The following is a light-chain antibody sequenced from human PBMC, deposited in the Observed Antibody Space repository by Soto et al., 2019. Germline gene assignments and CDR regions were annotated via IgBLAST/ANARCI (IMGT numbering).Light chain of an antibody. CDR1: QSISSY. Sequence: DIQMTQSQSSLSASVGDRVTITCRASQSISSYLNWYQQKPGKPPKLLIYAASILQSGVPSRFSGRGSGTDFTLTISSLQPEDFATYNCQQSYSTPQTLCHGTKVEIK. CDR3: QQSYSTPQT. V-gene: IGKV1-39*01. J-gene: IGKJ1*01. CDR2: AAS.